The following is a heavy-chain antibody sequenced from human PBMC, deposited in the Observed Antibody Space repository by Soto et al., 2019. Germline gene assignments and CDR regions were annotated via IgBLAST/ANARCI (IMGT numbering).Heavy chain of an antibody. CDR3: ARYVTPLNNWFDP. CDR2: IYHSGST. J-gene: IGHJ5*02. CDR1: GYSISSNNW. D-gene: IGHD2-21*02. Sequence: SETLSLTCAVSGYSISSNNWWGWIRQPPGKGLEWIGYIYHSGSTYYNPSLKSRVTLSVDTSKNQFSLKLSSVTAVDTAVYYCARYVTPLNNWFDPWGQGTLVTVSS. V-gene: IGHV4-28*01.